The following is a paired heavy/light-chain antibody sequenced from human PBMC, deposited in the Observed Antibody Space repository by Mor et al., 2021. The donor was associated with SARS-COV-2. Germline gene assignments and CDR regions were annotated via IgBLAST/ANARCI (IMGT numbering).Light chain of an antibody. CDR3: MQATQFPYT. CDR1: QSLVHSDGNTY. V-gene: IGKV2-24*01. Sequence: DIVMTQTPLSSPVTLGQPASISCRSSQSLVHSDGNTYLSWLQQRPGQPPRLLIYKISNRFSGVPDRFTGSGAGTDFTLKISRVEAEDVGVYYCMQATQFPYTFGQGTKLEIK. CDR2: KIS. J-gene: IGKJ2*01.
Heavy chain of an antibody. Sequence: EVQLVESGGGLVQPGGSLRLSCAASGFTFSNYWMHWVRQAPGKGLVWVSFINNDGTIADYADSVKGRFTISRDNAKNTVYLQMNSLRGEDTAMYYCARGGYSGATPDYWDQGSLVTVSS. CDR3: ARGGYSGATPDY. D-gene: IGHD2-15*01. J-gene: IGHJ4*02. V-gene: IGHV3-74*01. CDR2: INNDGTIA. CDR1: GFTFSNYW.